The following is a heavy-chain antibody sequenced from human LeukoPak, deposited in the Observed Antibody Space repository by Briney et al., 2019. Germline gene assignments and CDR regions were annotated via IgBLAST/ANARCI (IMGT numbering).Heavy chain of an antibody. Sequence: GGSLRLSCAASGFTFSSYSMNWVRQAPGKGLEWVSSISSSSSYIYYADSVKGRFTISRDNAKNSLYLQMNSLRAEDTAVYYCAKVMKGSERLTMVRGVIIKTAGLYYMDVWGKGTTVTVSS. V-gene: IGHV3-21*04. CDR2: ISSSSSYI. CDR3: AKVMKGSERLTMVRGVIIKTAGLYYMDV. CDR1: GFTFSSYS. J-gene: IGHJ6*03. D-gene: IGHD3-10*01.